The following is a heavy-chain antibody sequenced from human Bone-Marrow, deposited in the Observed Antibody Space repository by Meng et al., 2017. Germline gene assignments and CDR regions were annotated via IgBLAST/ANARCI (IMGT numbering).Heavy chain of an antibody. CDR3: ARDRTDRYSSRGMDV. CDR1: GFTFSSYS. J-gene: IGHJ6*02. V-gene: IGHV3-21*01. CDR2: ISSSSSYI. D-gene: IGHD6-13*01. Sequence: GESLKISCAASGFTFSSYSMNWVHQAPGKGLEWVSSISSSSSYIYYADSVKGRFTISRDNAKNSLYLQMNSLRAEDTAVYYCARDRTDRYSSRGMDVWGQGTTVTVSS.